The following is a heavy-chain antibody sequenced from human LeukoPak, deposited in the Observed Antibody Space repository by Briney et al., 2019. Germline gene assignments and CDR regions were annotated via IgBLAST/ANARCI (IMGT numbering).Heavy chain of an antibody. CDR3: ARGRGWTIRDFDY. Sequence: PGGSLRLSCATSGFTFSFYSMNWVRQAPGKGLEWVSSITSDSNYIYYADSVKGRFTISRDYAKNSVYLQMNSLRAEDTAVYYCARGRGWTIRDFDYWGQGTLVTVSS. V-gene: IGHV3-21*01. J-gene: IGHJ4*02. D-gene: IGHD6-19*01. CDR2: ITSDSNYI. CDR1: GFTFSFYS.